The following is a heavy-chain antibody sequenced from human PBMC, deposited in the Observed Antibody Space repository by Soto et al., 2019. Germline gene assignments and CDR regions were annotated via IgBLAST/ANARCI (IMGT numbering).Heavy chain of an antibody. CDR3: AKDKITGRFDD. V-gene: IGHV4-34*01. D-gene: IGHD2-8*02. Sequence: SETLSLTCAVYGGSFSGYYWTWIRQRPGTGLEWIGEINHSGSTNYNPSLKSRVTISVDTSKNQFSLKLTSVTAADTAVYYCAKDKITGRFDDWCQGDLLTVSS. CDR1: GGSFSGYY. CDR2: INHSGST. J-gene: IGHJ4*02.